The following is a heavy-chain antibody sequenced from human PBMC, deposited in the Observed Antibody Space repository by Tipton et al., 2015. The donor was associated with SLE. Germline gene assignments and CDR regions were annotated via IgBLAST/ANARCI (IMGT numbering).Heavy chain of an antibody. CDR2: IDHSGST. CDR3: ARTAGRSVKLWYFDL. V-gene: IGHV4-4*02. D-gene: IGHD5-18*01. J-gene: IGHJ2*01. Sequence: TLSLTCAVYGGSISSRNWWSWIRQPPGKGLEWIGEIDHSGSTNYNPSLESRVTISIDKSKNQFSLKLSSVTDVDTAAYYCARTAGRSVKLWYFDLWGRGTLVTVSS. CDR1: GGSISSRNW.